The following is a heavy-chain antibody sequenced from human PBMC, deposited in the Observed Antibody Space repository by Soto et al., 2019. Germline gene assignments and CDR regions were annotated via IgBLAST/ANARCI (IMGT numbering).Heavy chain of an antibody. CDR1: GVTFSSYW. CDR2: INSDGSST. Sequence: LRLSCAASGVTFSSYWMHWGRHAPWKGLVWVSRINSDGSSTSYADSVKGRFTISRDNAKNTLYLQMNSLRAEDTAVYYCARDPDSGSYQTRHYWGQGTLVSVSS. CDR3: ARDPDSGSYQTRHY. V-gene: IGHV3-74*01. J-gene: IGHJ4*02. D-gene: IGHD1-26*01.